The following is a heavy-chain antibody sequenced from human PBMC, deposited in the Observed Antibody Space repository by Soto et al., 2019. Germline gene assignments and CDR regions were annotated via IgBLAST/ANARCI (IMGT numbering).Heavy chain of an antibody. CDR1: GFTFSNSA. V-gene: IGHV1-58*01. CDR3: AAEDYSGGDCCHFDY. Sequence: QVQVAQSGPEVKKPGTSVKVSCKTSGFTFSNSAVQWVRQAPGQRLEWIGWIIVASGNTNYAQKVQERVTITRDLSTNRAYMELSSLRSEDTAVYYCAAEDYSGGDCCHFDYWGQGTLVTVSS. J-gene: IGHJ4*02. CDR2: IIVASGNT. D-gene: IGHD2-21*02.